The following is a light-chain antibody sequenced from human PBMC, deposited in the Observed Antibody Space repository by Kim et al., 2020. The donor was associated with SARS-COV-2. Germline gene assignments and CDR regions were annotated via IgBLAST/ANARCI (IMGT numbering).Light chain of an antibody. CDR3: QQVNDFPPVT. Sequence: SVGDRVTITCRASQRSNNYFAWYQQKPGKAPKPLIYSASTLQTGVPSRFIGFGSGTDFSLTISSRQPEDFATDYCQQVNDFPPVTFGGGTKVDIK. CDR2: SAS. CDR1: QRSNNY. V-gene: IGKV1-12*01. J-gene: IGKJ4*01.